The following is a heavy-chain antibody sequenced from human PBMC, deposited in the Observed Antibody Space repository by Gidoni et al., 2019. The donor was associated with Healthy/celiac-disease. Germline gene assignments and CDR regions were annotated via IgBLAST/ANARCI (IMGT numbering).Heavy chain of an antibody. CDR2: ISYDGCNK. J-gene: IGHJ4*02. V-gene: IGHV3-30*18. CDR3: AKDSGSYYLDY. D-gene: IGHD1-26*01. Sequence: QVQLVESGGGVVQPGRSLRLSCAGSGFTFSSYGMHWVRHAPGKGLEWLAVISYDGCNKYYADSVKGRFTISRDNSKNTLYLQMNSLRAEDTAVYYCAKDSGSYYLDYWGQGPLVTVSS. CDR1: GFTFSSYG.